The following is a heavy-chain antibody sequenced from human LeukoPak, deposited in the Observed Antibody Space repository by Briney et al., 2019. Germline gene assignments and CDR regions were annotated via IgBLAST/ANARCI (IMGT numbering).Heavy chain of an antibody. V-gene: IGHV4-34*01. CDR2: INHSGST. CDR3: ASWKTGTHYGMDV. D-gene: IGHD1-1*01. J-gene: IGHJ6*04. CDR1: GGSFSGYY. Sequence: PSETVSLTCAFYGGSFSGYYWSWIRQPPGKGLEWIGEINHSGSTNYNPSLKSRVTISVDTSKNQFSLKLSSVTAADTAVYYCASWKTGTHYGMDVWGKGTTVTVSS.